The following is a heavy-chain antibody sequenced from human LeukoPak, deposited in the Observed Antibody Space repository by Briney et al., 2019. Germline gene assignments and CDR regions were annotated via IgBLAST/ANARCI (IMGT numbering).Heavy chain of an antibody. D-gene: IGHD6-13*01. CDR3: ARWVRATAATFDY. V-gene: IGHV1-18*01. J-gene: IGHJ4*02. CDR1: GYTFTIYD. Sequence: ASVKLSCSSSGYTFTIYDFNWVRQAPGQGREWMGWIRAYNGKTKYAQKFQGRVTMTTDTATGTAYMEMTSLRSDDTAVYYCARWVRATAATFDYWGQGTLVTVSS. CDR2: IRAYNGKT.